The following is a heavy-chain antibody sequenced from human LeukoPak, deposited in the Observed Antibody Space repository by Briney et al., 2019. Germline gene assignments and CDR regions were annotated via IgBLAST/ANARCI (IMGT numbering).Heavy chain of an antibody. Sequence: PSETLSLTCTVSGGSISSYYLSWIRQPPGKGLEWIGYIYYSGSTNYNPSLKSRVTISVDTSKNQFSLKLTSVTAADTAVYYCARVDYYGSGGTFQHWGQGTLVTVSS. J-gene: IGHJ1*01. CDR2: IYYSGST. V-gene: IGHV4-59*01. D-gene: IGHD3-10*01. CDR3: ARVDYYGSGGTFQH. CDR1: GGSISSYY.